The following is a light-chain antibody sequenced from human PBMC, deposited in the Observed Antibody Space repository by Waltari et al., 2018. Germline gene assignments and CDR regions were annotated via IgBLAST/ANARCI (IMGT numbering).Light chain of an antibody. CDR2: QVS. V-gene: IGLV2-23*02. Sequence: QSALTQPASVCGSPGQSITISCTGTSSDVGSFNLVSCYQQPPNKAPKLMIYQVSKPPSGLSNRFSGSKSGNTASLTISGLQAEDEAEYYCCSYGGSSTFVIFGGGTKLTVL. CDR1: SSDVGSFNL. CDR3: CSYGGSSTFVI. J-gene: IGLJ2*01.